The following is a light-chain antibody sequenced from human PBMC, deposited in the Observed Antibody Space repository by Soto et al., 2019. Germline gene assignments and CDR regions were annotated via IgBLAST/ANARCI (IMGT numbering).Light chain of an antibody. Sequence: DIQMTQSPSTLSASVGDRVTITCRASQSISSWLAWYQQKPGKAPKLLIYKASSLESGVPSRFSGSGSGTDFTLTNSSLQPDDFVTYYCQQYNSYSYTFGQGTKLEIK. V-gene: IGKV1-5*03. CDR1: QSISSW. CDR3: QQYNSYSYT. CDR2: KAS. J-gene: IGKJ2*01.